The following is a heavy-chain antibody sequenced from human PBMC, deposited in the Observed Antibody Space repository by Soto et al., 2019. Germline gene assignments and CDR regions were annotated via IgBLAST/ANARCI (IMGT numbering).Heavy chain of an antibody. J-gene: IGHJ3*02. CDR2: IYYNGNT. CDR1: GDSISSGTYY. CDR3: VWWIGSGLDLFDI. D-gene: IGHD2-15*01. Sequence: PSETLSLTCTVSGDSISSGTYYWSWIRQNPGKGLEWIGFIYYNGNTHCDPSLKSRIIISMDTSKNQFSLRLNSVTAADTAVFYCVWWIGSGLDLFDIRGRGTLVPVS. V-gene: IGHV4-31*03.